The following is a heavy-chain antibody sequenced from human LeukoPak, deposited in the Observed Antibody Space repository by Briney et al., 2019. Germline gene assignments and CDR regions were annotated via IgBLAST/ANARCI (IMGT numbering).Heavy chain of an antibody. CDR1: GFTFSSFW. CDR3: TRPQHGDLYAFDI. J-gene: IGHJ3*02. CDR2: INSDGSST. D-gene: IGHD4-17*01. V-gene: IGHV3-74*01. Sequence: PTGGSLRLSCAASGFTFSSFWMHWVRQAPGKGLVWVSRINSDGSSTTYADSVKGRFTISRDNAKNTVYLQMNSLRAEDTAVYYCTRPQHGDLYAFDIWGQGTMVTVSS.